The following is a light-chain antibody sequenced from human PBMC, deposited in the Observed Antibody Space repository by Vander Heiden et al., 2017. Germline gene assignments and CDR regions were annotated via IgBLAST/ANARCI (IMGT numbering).Light chain of an antibody. CDR1: QSVRSN. CDR2: GAS. CDR3: QQYKNWPPWT. J-gene: IGKJ1*01. V-gene: IGKV3-15*01. Sequence: IVMTQSPATLSVSQGERATLSCRASQSVRSNLAWYQQKPGQAPRLLIYGASTRATGIPARFSGSGSGTEFPLTISSRPSEDFAVYYCQQYKNWPPWTFGQGTKVEIK.